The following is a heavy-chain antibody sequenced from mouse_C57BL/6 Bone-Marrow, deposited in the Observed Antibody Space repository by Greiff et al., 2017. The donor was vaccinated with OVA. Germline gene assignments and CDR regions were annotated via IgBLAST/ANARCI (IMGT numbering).Heavy chain of an antibody. D-gene: IGHD1-1*01. Sequence: EVQLVESGGGLVQPGESLKLSCESNEYEFPSHDMSWVRKTPEKRLELVAAINSDGGSTYYPDTMERRFIISRDNTTKTLYLQMSRLMSEDTALYYGARHPSYYGSTLFDYWGQGTTLTVSS. CDR1: EYEFPSHD. CDR3: ARHPSYYGSTLFDY. CDR2: INSDGGST. V-gene: IGHV5-2*01. J-gene: IGHJ2*01.